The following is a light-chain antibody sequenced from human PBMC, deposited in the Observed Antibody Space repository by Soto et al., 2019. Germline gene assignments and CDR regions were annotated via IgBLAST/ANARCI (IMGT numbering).Light chain of an antibody. Sequence: DIQMTQSPSSLSASVGDRVTITCRASQGISNNLAWYQQKPGKVPKLLIYGASTLQSGVPSRFSGSGSGTEFTLTISSLQPEDVAIYCCLKYDRAPLTFGQGTNVEF. CDR3: LKYDRAPLT. CDR1: QGISNN. CDR2: GAS. V-gene: IGKV1-27*01. J-gene: IGKJ1*01.